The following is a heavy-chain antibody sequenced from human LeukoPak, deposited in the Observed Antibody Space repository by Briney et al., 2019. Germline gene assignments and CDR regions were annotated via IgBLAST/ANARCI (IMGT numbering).Heavy chain of an antibody. CDR3: AKDLGDYSGTNYNSFDP. V-gene: IGHV3-23*01. D-gene: IGHD1-26*01. CDR1: GFTFSSYA. Sequence: PGGSLRFSCAAPGFTFSSYAMTWVRQAPGKGLEWVSAISGSGVSTYYADSVKGRFTISRDNSRNTLYLQMNTLRAEDTAVYYCAKDLGDYSGTNYNSFDPWGQGTLVTVSS. J-gene: IGHJ5*02. CDR2: ISGSGVST.